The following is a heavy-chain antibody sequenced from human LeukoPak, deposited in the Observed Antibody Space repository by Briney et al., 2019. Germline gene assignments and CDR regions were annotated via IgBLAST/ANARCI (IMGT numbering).Heavy chain of an antibody. J-gene: IGHJ3*02. Sequence: GESLKISCKGSGYSFTNYWIGWVRQMPGKGLEWMGIIYPGDSDTRYSPSFQGQVIISADKSINTAYLQWSSLKASDTAMYYCASAATAYESRNAFDIWGQGTMVTVSS. V-gene: IGHV5-51*01. CDR3: ASAATAYESRNAFDI. D-gene: IGHD4-17*01. CDR1: GYSFTNYW. CDR2: IYPGDSDT.